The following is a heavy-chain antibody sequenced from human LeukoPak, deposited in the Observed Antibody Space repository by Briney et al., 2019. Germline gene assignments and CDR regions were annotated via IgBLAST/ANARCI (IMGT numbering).Heavy chain of an antibody. Sequence: GGSLRLSRAASGFTFSSYWMSWVRQAPGKGLEWVANIKQDGSEKYYVDSVQGRFTFSGDNAKNSLSLQMNSLRAEDTAVYFCARAIEGAYDLWGQGTLVTVSS. CDR3: ARAIEGAYDL. CDR1: GFTFSSYW. CDR2: IKQDGSEK. J-gene: IGHJ4*02. V-gene: IGHV3-7*04. D-gene: IGHD5-12*01.